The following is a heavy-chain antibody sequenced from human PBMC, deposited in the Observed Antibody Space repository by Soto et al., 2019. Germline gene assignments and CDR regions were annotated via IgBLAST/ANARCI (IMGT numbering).Heavy chain of an antibody. D-gene: IGHD2-15*01. CDR2: IYTSVST. V-gene: IGHV4-4*07. Sequence: SQTPSLTCTVSGGSISSYYWSWIRQPAGKGLEWIGRIYTSVSTNYNPSLKSRVTMSVDTSKNQFSLKLSSVTAADTAVYYCARDSVRGYCSGGSCYGGYHFDYWGQATLVTAS. CDR3: ARDSVRGYCSGGSCYGGYHFDY. J-gene: IGHJ4*02. CDR1: GGSISSYY.